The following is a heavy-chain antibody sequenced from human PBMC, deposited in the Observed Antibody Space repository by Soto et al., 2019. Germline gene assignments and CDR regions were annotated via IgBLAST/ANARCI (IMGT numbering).Heavy chain of an antibody. CDR2: ISYDGSNK. Sequence: PGVSLRLSCAASGFTFSSYAMHWVRQAPGKGLEWVAVISYDGSNKYYADSVKGRFTISRDNSKNTLYLQMNSLRAEDTAVYYCARASFNFWSGYYADFDYWGQGTLVTVSS. V-gene: IGHV3-30-3*01. D-gene: IGHD3-3*01. CDR3: ARASFNFWSGYYADFDY. CDR1: GFTFSSYA. J-gene: IGHJ4*02.